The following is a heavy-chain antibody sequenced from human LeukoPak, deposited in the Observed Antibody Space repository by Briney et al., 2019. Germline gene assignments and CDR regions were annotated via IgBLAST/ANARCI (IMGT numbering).Heavy chain of an antibody. CDR3: ARGEVDIVATIWYYFDY. J-gene: IGHJ4*02. CDR1: GFTFSSYA. V-gene: IGHV3-30-3*01. D-gene: IGHD5-12*01. CDR2: ISYDGSNK. Sequence: GRSLRLSCAASGFTFSSYAMHWVRQAPGKGLEWVAVISYDGSNKYYADSVKGRFTISRDNSKSTLYLQMNSLRAEDTAVYYCARGEVDIVATIWYYFDYWGQGTLVTVSS.